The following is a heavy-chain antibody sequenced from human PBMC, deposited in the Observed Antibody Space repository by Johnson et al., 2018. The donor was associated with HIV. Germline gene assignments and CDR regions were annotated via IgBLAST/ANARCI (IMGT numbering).Heavy chain of an antibody. J-gene: IGHJ3*02. V-gene: IGHV3-74*03. CDR1: GFIFRNYW. CDR3: ARSLPYSSSVGFDI. Sequence: VQLVESGGGLVQPGGSLRLSCAASGFIFRNYWMHWVRQTPGKGLVWVARIYSDGSDTAYADSVKGRFTISRANAKNSLYLQMNSLRAEDTAVYYCARSLPYSSSVGFDIWGQGTMVTISS. CDR2: IYSDGSDT. D-gene: IGHD6-6*01.